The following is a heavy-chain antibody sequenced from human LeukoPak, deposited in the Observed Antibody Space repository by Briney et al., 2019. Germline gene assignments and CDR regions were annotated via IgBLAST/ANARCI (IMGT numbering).Heavy chain of an antibody. D-gene: IGHD6-19*01. J-gene: IGHJ4*02. CDR3: ERGSSSGLYDY. CDR2: ISGSGGST. CDR1: GFTFSSYA. V-gene: IGHV3-23*01. Sequence: GGSLLLSCAASGFTFSSYAMSWVRQAPGKGLEWVSAISGSGGSTYYADSVKGRFTISRDNSKNTLYLQMNSLRAEDTAVYYCERGSSSGLYDYWGQGTLVTVSS.